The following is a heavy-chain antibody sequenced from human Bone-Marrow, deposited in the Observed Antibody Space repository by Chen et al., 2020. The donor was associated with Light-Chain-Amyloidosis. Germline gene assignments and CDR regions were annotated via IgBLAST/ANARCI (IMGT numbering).Heavy chain of an antibody. CDR3: ASWLQNAFEL. J-gene: IGHJ4*02. D-gene: IGHD5-12*01. Sequence: EVQVAETGGGLFQPGGSLRLSCIASGFFVNASYFSWDRQAPGKGLEWVSVLYNTGTIYYADSVRGRFTISGDRSKNMVHLQINSLRVEDTATYYCASWLQNAFELWGQGTPVTVSS. V-gene: IGHV3-53*02. CDR1: GFFVNASY. CDR2: LYNTGTI.